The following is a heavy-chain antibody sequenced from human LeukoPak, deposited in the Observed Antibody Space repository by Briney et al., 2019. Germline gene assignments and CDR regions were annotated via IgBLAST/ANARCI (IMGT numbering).Heavy chain of an antibody. CDR3: TRDPPHFDS. CDR2: ISGSGHDI. V-gene: IGHV3-11*04. J-gene: IGHJ4*02. Sequence: GGSLRLSCAASGFTFSDSYMTWVRQAPGKGVEWVAYISGSGHDINYSDSVKGRFTISRDNAKNSLYLQMSSLRVEVTAVYYCTRDPPHFDSCGQGTLVTVSS. CDR1: GFTFSDSY.